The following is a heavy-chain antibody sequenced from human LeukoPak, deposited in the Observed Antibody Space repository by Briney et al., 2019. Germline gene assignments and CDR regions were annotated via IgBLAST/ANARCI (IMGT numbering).Heavy chain of an antibody. J-gene: IGHJ6*02. Sequence: ASVKVSCKASGYTFTSYGISWVRQAPGQGLEWMGWISAYNGNTNYAQKLQGRATMTTDTSTSTAYMELRSLRSDDTAVYYCARGLTIFGVARYYYYGMDVWGQGTTVTVSS. D-gene: IGHD3-3*01. CDR1: GYTFTSYG. CDR3: ARGLTIFGVARYYYYGMDV. CDR2: ISAYNGNT. V-gene: IGHV1-18*01.